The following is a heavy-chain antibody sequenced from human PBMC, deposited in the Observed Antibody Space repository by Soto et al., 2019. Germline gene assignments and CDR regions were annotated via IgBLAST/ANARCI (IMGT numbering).Heavy chain of an antibody. CDR3: ARDDSRGWHYQGLSDY. J-gene: IGHJ4*02. CDR1: GFSFSSSD. V-gene: IGHV3-21*06. Sequence: DVQLVESGGGLVEPGGSLRLSCAASGFSFSSSDMTWVRQAPGRGLEYVSSINYSGLYMFYADSVKGRFTVSRDNAKNTLYLHMNSLRAEDTGVYYCARDDSRGWHYQGLSDYWGQGILVTVSS. CDR2: INYSGLYM. D-gene: IGHD6-19*01.